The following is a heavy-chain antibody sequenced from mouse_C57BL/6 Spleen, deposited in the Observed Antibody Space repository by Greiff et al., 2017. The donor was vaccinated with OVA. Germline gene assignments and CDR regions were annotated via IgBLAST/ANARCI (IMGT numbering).Heavy chain of an antibody. CDR2: IDPSDSYT. V-gene: IGHV1-69*01. CDR3: ARGGPDY. CDR1: GYTFTSYW. D-gene: IGHD1-1*02. J-gene: IGHJ2*01. Sequence: VQLKQPGAELVMPGASVKLSCKASGYTFTSYWMHWVKQRPGQGLEWIGEIDPSDSYTNYNQKFKGKSTLTVDKSSSTAYMQLSSLTSEDSAVYYCARGGPDYWGKGTTLTVSS.